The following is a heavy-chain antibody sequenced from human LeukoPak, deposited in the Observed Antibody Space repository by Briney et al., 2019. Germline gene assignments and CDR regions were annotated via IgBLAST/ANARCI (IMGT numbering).Heavy chain of an antibody. D-gene: IGHD6-19*01. CDR3: ARIPSVFKDSAWYEAWIDP. V-gene: IGHV4-4*07. J-gene: IGHJ5*02. CDR2: THVTGNT. CDR1: GGSMNNYC. Sequence: SETLSLTCTVSGGSMNNYCWSWIRQPAGKALEWIGRTHVTGNTNYNPSLKSRVTMSLDTSKNQFSLKLSSVTAADTAVYYCARIPSVFKDSAWYEAWIDPWGPGILVTVSS.